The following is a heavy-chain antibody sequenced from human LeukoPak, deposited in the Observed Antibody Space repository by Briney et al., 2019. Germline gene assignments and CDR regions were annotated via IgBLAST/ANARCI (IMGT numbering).Heavy chain of an antibody. CDR3: ARELEYYDSSGYYGPLDY. V-gene: IGHV1-18*01. Sequence: ASVKVSCKASGYTFTSYGISWVRQATGQGLEWMGWISAYNGNTNYAQKLQGRVTMTTDTSTSTAYMELRSLRSDDTAVYYCARELEYYDSSGYYGPLDYWGQGTLVTVSS. CDR1: GYTFTSYG. CDR2: ISAYNGNT. J-gene: IGHJ4*02. D-gene: IGHD3-22*01.